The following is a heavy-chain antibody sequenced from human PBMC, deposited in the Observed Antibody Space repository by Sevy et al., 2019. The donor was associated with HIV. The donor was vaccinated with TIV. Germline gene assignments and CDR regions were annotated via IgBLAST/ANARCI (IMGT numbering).Heavy chain of an antibody. CDR3: SATREYYSDSYGYFDY. Sequence: ASVKVSCKASGHTLTDLSMHWVRQAPGKGFEWIGRFDPEDGERIYAQKFQGRVTMTEDTLTDTAYMELSSLRSEDTAVYYCSATREYYSDSYGYFDYWGQGTLVTVSS. D-gene: IGHD3-22*01. CDR2: FDPEDGER. CDR1: GHTLTDLS. V-gene: IGHV1-24*01. J-gene: IGHJ4*02.